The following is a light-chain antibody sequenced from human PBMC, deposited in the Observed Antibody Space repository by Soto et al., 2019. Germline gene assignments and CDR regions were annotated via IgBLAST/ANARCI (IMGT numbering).Light chain of an antibody. CDR3: LRDYNYPLT. CDR2: ATS. CDR1: QDIRSD. V-gene: IGKV1-6*01. J-gene: IGKJ4*01. Sequence: AIQMTQFPSSLSASVGDRVTITCRASQDIRSDLGWYQQRPGKAPKLLIYATSSLQSGVPSRFSGSGSGTDFTLTISCLQPEDFATYYCLRDYNYPLTFAGGTKVEIK.